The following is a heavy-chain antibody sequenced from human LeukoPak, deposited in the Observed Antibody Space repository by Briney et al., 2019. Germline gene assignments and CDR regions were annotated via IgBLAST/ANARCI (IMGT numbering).Heavy chain of an antibody. V-gene: IGHV3-23*01. Sequence: GGSLRLSCAASGFTFSDHAMSWVRQAPGKGLEWVSAIRGTGTTTFYAASVKGRFTISRDNSKNTADPQMNSLRAEDTAVYYCAKVSWLGTLPSYHFDSWGQGTQVTVSS. CDR3: AKVSWLGTLPSYHFDS. J-gene: IGHJ4*02. CDR1: GFTFSDHA. CDR2: IRGTGTTT. D-gene: IGHD6-19*01.